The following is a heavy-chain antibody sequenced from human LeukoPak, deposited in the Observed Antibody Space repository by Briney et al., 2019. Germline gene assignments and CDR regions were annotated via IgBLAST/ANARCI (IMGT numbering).Heavy chain of an antibody. J-gene: IGHJ3*02. V-gene: IGHV3-74*01. CDR1: GFTFSNYW. CDR2: INTDGSTA. D-gene: IGHD3-22*01. Sequence: PGGSLRLSCAASGFTFSNYWMHWVRQAPGKGLVWVSRINTDGSTATYADSVQGRFTISRDNAKNALYLQMNSLRAEDTAVYYCARDGGWDYDTSGYYLHAFDIWGQGTMVTVSS. CDR3: ARDGGWDYDTSGYYLHAFDI.